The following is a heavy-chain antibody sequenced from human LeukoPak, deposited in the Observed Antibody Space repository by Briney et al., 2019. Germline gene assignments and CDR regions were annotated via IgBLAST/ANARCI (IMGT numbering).Heavy chain of an antibody. V-gene: IGHV4-30-4*08. D-gene: IGHD1-26*01. J-gene: IGHJ4*02. CDR3: ARVHDSGSYYGLYFDY. Sequence: SQTLSLTCTVSGGSISSADYYWTWIRQPPGKGLEWIGYISYSGSTYYNPPLKSRVTISVDKSKNQFSLKLSSVTAADTAVYYCARVHDSGSYYGLYFDYWGQGTLVTVSS. CDR1: GGSISSADYY. CDR2: ISYSGST.